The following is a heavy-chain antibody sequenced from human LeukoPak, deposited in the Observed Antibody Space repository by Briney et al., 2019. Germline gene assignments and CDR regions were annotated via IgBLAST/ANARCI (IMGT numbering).Heavy chain of an antibody. J-gene: IGHJ4*02. CDR3: ARQPNPDFDY. Sequence: GESLKISCKASGYSFSRYWIGWVRQMPGKGLEWMGIIYPGDSDTIYSPSFQGQVTISADKSISTAYLQWSSLKASDTAMYYCARQPNPDFDYWGQGTLVTVSS. V-gene: IGHV5-51*01. CDR2: IYPGDSDT. CDR1: GYSFSRYW.